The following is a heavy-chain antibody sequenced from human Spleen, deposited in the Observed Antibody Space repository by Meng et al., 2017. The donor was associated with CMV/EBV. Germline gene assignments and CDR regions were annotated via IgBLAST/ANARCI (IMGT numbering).Heavy chain of an antibody. D-gene: IGHD6-6*01. CDR3: ARVGISSSEGY. J-gene: IGHJ4*02. CDR2: ISYSGNT. Sequence: GSLRLSCTVSAYSISSGYYWGWFRQPPGKGLEWIGSISYSGNTHFNPSLKSRLTILVDTSKNQFSLKLSSVTAADTAMYYCARVGISSSEGYWGQGTLVTVSS. V-gene: IGHV4-38-2*02. CDR1: AYSISSGYY.